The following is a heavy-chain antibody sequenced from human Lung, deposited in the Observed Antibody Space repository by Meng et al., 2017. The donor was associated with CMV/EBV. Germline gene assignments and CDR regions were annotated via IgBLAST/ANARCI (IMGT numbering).Heavy chain of an antibody. CDR2: IKTRVSGGTA. Sequence: GGSLRLXCATSGFPFNKAWMNWVRKAPGKGLDWVGRIKTRVSGGTADYAASVKGRFTISRDDSKKILFLQMNSLKSEDTVVYYCTDTGPLTPHWGQGTLVTVSS. CDR1: GFPFNKAW. CDR3: TDTGPLTPH. J-gene: IGHJ4*02. V-gene: IGHV3-15*01. D-gene: IGHD1-14*01.